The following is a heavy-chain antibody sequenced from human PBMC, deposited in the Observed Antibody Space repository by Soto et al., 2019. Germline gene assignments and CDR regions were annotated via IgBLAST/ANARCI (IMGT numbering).Heavy chain of an antibody. Sequence: PGESLKISCQGSGYKFTTYWIGWVRQMPGGGLEWVGIIYPGDSDTRYSPSFRGRVTISADKSINTAYLQWTSLLASDTAFFYCARAITGTTHPYHFEHWGQGTLVTVSS. V-gene: IGHV5-51*01. CDR3: ARAITGTTHPYHFEH. CDR1: GYKFTTYW. D-gene: IGHD1-20*01. CDR2: IYPGDSDT. J-gene: IGHJ4*02.